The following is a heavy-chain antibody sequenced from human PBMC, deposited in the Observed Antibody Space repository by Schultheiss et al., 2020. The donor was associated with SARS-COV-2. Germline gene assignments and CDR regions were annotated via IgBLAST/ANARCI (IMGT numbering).Heavy chain of an antibody. V-gene: IGHV3-23*01. CDR1: GFTFSSYA. D-gene: IGHD3-16*01. CDR2: ISGSGGST. J-gene: IGHJ4*02. CDR3: ARGAWGMEDDY. Sequence: GGSLRLSCAASGFTFSSYAMSWVRQAPGKGLEWVSAISGSGGSTYYADSVKGRFTISIDNAKNSLYLQMNSLRAEDTAVYYCARGAWGMEDDYWGQGTLVTVSS.